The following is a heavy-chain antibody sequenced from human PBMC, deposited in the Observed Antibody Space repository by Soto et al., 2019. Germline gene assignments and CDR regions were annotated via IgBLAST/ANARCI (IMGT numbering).Heavy chain of an antibody. Sequence: SVKVSCKASGGTFSSYAISWVRQAPGQGLEWMGGIIPIFGTANYAQKFQGRVTITADESTSTAYMELSSLRSEDTAVYYCARGTPTIAVAGTYYYYGMDVWGQGTTVTVSS. CDR2: IIPIFGTA. D-gene: IGHD6-19*01. J-gene: IGHJ6*02. V-gene: IGHV1-69*13. CDR1: GGTFSSYA. CDR3: ARGTPTIAVAGTYYYYGMDV.